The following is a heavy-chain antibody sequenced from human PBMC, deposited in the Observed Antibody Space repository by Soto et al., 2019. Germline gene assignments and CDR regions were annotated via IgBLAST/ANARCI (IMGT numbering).Heavy chain of an antibody. J-gene: IGHJ6*02. Sequence: PSETLSLTCKVSGGSMRGYSWSWIRQTPGEGLEWIGYVSHSGRTDYSPSLKNRVTISLDMSKNHFALHVNSVDPADTAVYYCARVAMENYHDMWSGSTSSALDVWGQGNTVTVSS. V-gene: IGHV4-59*13. CDR2: VSHSGRT. CDR1: GGSMRGYS. D-gene: IGHD3-3*01. CDR3: ARVAMENYHDMWSGSTSSALDV.